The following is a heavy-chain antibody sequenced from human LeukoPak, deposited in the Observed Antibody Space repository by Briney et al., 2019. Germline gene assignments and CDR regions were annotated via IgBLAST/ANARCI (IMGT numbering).Heavy chain of an antibody. Sequence: PGRSLRLSCAASGFTFSDYTIHWVRQAPGKGLEWVAVIWYGGSNKYYADSVKGRFTISRDNSKNTLYLQMNSLRVEDTAMYYCATNSGSPGGYWGQGTLVTVSS. V-gene: IGHV3-33*01. J-gene: IGHJ4*02. CDR1: GFTFSDYT. CDR2: IWYGGSNK. D-gene: IGHD1-26*01. CDR3: ATNSGSPGGY.